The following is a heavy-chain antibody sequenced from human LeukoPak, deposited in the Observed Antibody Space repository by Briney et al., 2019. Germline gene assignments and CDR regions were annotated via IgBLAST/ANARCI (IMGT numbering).Heavy chain of an antibody. J-gene: IGHJ4*02. Sequence: PGGSLRLSCAASGFTFSSYEMNWVRQAPGKGLEWVSYISSSGSTIHYADSVKGRFTISRDNAKNSLYLQMNSLRAEDTAVYYCARESWSSFDYWGQGTLVTVSS. CDR1: GFTFSSYE. CDR3: ARESWSSFDY. V-gene: IGHV3-48*03. D-gene: IGHD3-10*01. CDR2: ISSSGSTI.